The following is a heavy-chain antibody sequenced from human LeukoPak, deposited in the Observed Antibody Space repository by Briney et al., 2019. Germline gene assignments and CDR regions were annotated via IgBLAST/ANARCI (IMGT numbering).Heavy chain of an antibody. CDR2: ISYDGSNK. D-gene: IGHD2-15*01. CDR1: GFTFSSYA. Sequence: GGSLRLSCAASGFTFSSYAMHWVRQAPGKGLEWVAVISYDGSNKYYADSVKGRFTISRDNSKNTLYLQMNSLRAEDTAVYYCARKWWENWFDSWGQGALVTVSS. CDR3: ARKWWENWFDS. V-gene: IGHV3-30-3*01. J-gene: IGHJ5*01.